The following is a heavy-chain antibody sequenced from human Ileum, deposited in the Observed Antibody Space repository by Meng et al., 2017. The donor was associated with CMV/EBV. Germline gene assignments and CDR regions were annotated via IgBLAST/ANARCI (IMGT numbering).Heavy chain of an antibody. J-gene: IGHJ4*02. V-gene: IGHV1-69*06. CDR1: GTFSSYA. CDR2: IIPVLGTR. D-gene: IGHD1-7*01. CDR3: ARVTTDRNWNSWSDFDY. Sequence: GTFSSYAISWVRQAPGQGLEWMGGIIPVLGTRTFAHNFQGRVTITADRSTTTAYMELNSLTSEDTAVYYCARVTTDRNWNSWSDFDYWGQGTLVTVSS.